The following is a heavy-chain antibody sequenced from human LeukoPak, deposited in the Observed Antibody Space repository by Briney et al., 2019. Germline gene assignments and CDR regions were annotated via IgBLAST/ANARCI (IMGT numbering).Heavy chain of an antibody. CDR2: ISGSGGST. J-gene: IGHJ4*02. CDR1: GFTFSSYS. D-gene: IGHD3-3*01. V-gene: IGHV3-23*01. CDR3: AREGSDFWSGYSKGYFDY. Sequence: PGGSLRLSCAASGFTFSSYSMNWVRQAPGKGLEWVSAISGSGGSTYYADSVKGRFTISRDNSKNTLYLQMNSLRAEDTAVYYCAREGSDFWSGYSKGYFDYWGQGTLVTVSS.